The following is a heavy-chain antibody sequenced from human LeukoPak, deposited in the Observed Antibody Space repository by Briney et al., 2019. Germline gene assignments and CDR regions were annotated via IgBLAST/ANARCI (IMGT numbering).Heavy chain of an antibody. D-gene: IGHD6-19*01. CDR2: IYSSGSVT. Sequence: PGGSQTLPCTPSGYPHHQYHIPCPRQAPGKGLEWVSGIYSSGSVTYYADSVKGRLTISRDHSQNTVYLKKRHLRGEDTAVLYCGELGGAISVPSLNYFDYWGQGTLVTVSS. CDR3: GELGGAISVPSLNYFDY. J-gene: IGHJ4*02. V-gene: IGHV3-23*05. CDR1: GYPHHQYH.